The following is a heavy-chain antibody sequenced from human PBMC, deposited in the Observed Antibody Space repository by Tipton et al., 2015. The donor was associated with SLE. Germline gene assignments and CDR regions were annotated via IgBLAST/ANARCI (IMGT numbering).Heavy chain of an antibody. CDR3: ESPSARPAHYGRDV. Sequence: QSGAEVKKPGESLKISCKGSGYTFTNFCIGWVRQMPGEGLAWMGIIYPDDSHTRYSPSFQGHVTISADKSTGTAYLQWNSLKASDTAIYYCESPSARPAHYGRDVWGQGTTVTVSS. V-gene: IGHV5-51*03. CDR2: IYPDDSHT. CDR1: GYTFTNFC. J-gene: IGHJ6*02.